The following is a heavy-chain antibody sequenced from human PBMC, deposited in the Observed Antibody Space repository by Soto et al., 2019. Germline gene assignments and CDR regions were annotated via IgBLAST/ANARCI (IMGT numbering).Heavy chain of an antibody. J-gene: IGHJ6*02. Sequence: QVQLVESGGGVVQPGRSLRLSCAASGFTFSSYGMHWVRQAPGKGLEWVAVIWYDGSNKYYADSVKGRFTISRDNSKNTQYLQMNMLRADDTAVYYCARWGPGYGYFYGMDIWGQGTTVTVSS. CDR1: GFTFSSYG. CDR2: IWYDGSNK. V-gene: IGHV3-33*01. CDR3: ARWGPGYGYFYGMDI. D-gene: IGHD5-18*01.